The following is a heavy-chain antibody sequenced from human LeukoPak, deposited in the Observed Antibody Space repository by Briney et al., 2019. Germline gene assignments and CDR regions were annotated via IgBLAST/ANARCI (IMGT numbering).Heavy chain of an antibody. CDR3: ARGTLDILTGYYLGSTFDP. Sequence: ASVKVSCKASGYTFTSYGISWVRQAPGQGLEWMGWISAYNGNTNYAQKLQGRVTMTTDTSTSTAYMELRSLRPDDTAVYYCARGTLDILTGYYLGSTFDPWGQGTLVTVSS. CDR2: ISAYNGNT. J-gene: IGHJ5*02. V-gene: IGHV1-18*01. CDR1: GYTFTSYG. D-gene: IGHD3-9*01.